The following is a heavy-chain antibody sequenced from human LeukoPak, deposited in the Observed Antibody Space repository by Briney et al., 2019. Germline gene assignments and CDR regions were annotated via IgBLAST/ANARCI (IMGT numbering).Heavy chain of an antibody. J-gene: IGHJ4*02. V-gene: IGHV1-69*05. CDR3: ASPPSYLAGTGLQFDF. CDR1: GGTFSRLA. D-gene: IGHD6-19*01. Sequence: AAVNDSCKPSGGTFSRLAISWVRPAPGLGLEWMGSIVQSFGTTNYAENFQGRVTIATDKSTSTVYMELSSLKSEDTAIYFCASPPSYLAGTGLQFDFGGRGTGVIVSA. CDR2: IVQSFGTT.